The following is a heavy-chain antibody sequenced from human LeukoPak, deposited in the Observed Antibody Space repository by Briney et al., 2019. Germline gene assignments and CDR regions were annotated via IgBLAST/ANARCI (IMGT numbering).Heavy chain of an antibody. CDR1: GGSISSSNW. CDR2: IYHSGST. D-gene: IGHD2-2*01. J-gene: IGHJ5*02. Sequence: SETLSLTCGVSGGSISSSNWWSWVRQPPGKGLERIGEIYHSGSTNYNPSLKSRVTISVDKSKNQFSLKLSSVTAADTAVYYCARVSCSSTSCSERWFDPWGQGTLVTVSS. CDR3: ARVSCSSTSCSERWFDP. V-gene: IGHV4-4*02.